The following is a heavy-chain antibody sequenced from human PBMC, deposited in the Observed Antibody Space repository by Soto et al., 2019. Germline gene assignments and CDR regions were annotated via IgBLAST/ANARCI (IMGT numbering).Heavy chain of an antibody. D-gene: IGHD5-18*01. Sequence: LSLTCTVSGGSVSSGSDYWSWIRQPPGKGLEWIAYIYHSGSTNYNPSLKSRVTISVDTSKNQFSLNLRSVTAADTAVYYCAKHGYYEYFQYWGQGTLVTVSS. J-gene: IGHJ1*01. CDR1: GGSVSSGSDY. V-gene: IGHV4-61*01. CDR2: IYHSGST. CDR3: AKHGYYEYFQY.